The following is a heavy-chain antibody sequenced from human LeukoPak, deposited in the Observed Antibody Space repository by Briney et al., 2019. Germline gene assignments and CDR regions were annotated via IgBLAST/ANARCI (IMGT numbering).Heavy chain of an antibody. CDR1: GYSFTSYW. CDR2: IYPGDSDT. CDR3: ARFVGIVGATGLLDAFDI. Sequence: GESLKISCKGSGYSFTSYWIGWVRQMPGKGLGWMGIIYPGDSDTRYSPSFQGQVTISADKSISTAYLQWSSLKASDTAMYYCARFVGIVGATGLLDAFDIWGQGTMVTVSS. D-gene: IGHD1-26*01. J-gene: IGHJ3*02. V-gene: IGHV5-51*01.